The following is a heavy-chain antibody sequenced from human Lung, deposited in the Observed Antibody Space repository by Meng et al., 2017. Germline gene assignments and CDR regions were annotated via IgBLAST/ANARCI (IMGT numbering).Heavy chain of an antibody. D-gene: IGHD3-9*01. CDR1: GFYFSNAW. J-gene: IGHJ4*02. V-gene: IGHV3-15*01. CDR3: TWDDKAVSDY. CDR2: IKSNTDGGTT. Sequence: EVELVGSGGGLVQPGGSLRLSCAASGFYFSNAWMSWVRQAPGKGLEWVGRIKSNTDGGTTEYAAPVTGRFTISRDDSKSTLNLHLSGLRTDDTGVYYCTWDDKAVSDYWGQGTLVTVSS.